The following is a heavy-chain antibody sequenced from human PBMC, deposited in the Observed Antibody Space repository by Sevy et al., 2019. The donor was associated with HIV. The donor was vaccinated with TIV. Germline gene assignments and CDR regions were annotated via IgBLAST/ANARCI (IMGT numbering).Heavy chain of an antibody. V-gene: IGHV5-51*01. CDR3: ARYPIVVVPAAEYYFDY. CDR2: IYPGDSVT. D-gene: IGHD2-2*01. CDR1: GYTFSNYW. Sequence: GESLKISCKGSGYTFSNYWIGWVRQMPGKGLEWMGVIYPGDSVTRYSPSFQGRVTMSADKSTSTAYLQWSSLKTSDTAIYYCARYPIVVVPAAEYYFDYWGQGTLVTVSS. J-gene: IGHJ4*02.